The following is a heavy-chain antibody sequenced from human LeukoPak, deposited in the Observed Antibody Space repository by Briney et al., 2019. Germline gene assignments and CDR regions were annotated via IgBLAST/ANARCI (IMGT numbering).Heavy chain of an antibody. CDR1: GYTFTSYY. J-gene: IGHJ4*02. D-gene: IGHD4-23*01. Sequence: ASVKVSCKASGYTFTSYYMHWVRQAPGQGLEWMGIINPSGGSTSYAQKFQGRVTMTRDTSTGTVYMELSSLRSEDTAVYYCARSGGNAYFDYWGQGTLVTVSS. CDR2: INPSGGST. CDR3: ARSGGNAYFDY. V-gene: IGHV1-46*01.